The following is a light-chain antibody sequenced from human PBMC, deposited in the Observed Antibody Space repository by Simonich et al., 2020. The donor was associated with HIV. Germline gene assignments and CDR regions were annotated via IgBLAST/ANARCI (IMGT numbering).Light chain of an antibody. J-gene: IGKJ1*01. CDR3: QQSYSTPWT. CDR1: QSISSY. V-gene: IGKV1-39*01. Sequence: DIQMTQSPSSLSASVGDRDTITCRASQSISSYLTWYQQKPGKAPKLLIYAASSLQSGVPSRFSGSGSGTDFTLTISSLQPEDFATYYCQQSYSTPWTFGQGTKVEIK. CDR2: AAS.